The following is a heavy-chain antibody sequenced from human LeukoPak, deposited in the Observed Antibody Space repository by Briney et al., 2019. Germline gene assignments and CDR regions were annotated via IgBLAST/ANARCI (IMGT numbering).Heavy chain of an antibody. V-gene: IGHV4-39*01. Sequence: SETLSLTCTVSGGSISSSSYYWGWIRQPPGKGLEWIGSIYYSGSTYYNPSLKSRVTLSVDTSKNQFSLRLSSVTAADTAVYYCGRSYHDDAWAAFDIWGQGTVVTISS. CDR2: IYYSGST. J-gene: IGHJ3*02. D-gene: IGHD3-16*01. CDR1: GGSISSSSYY. CDR3: GRSYHDDAWAAFDI.